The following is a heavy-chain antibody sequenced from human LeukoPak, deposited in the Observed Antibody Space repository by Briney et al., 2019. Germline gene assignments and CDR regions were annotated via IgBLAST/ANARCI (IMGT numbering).Heavy chain of an antibody. CDR2: IVVASGNT. CDR1: GFTFRSSA. D-gene: IGHD2-2*01. V-gene: IGHV1-58*01. J-gene: IGHJ3*02. Sequence: GTSVKVSCKASGFTFRSSAVQWVRQARGQRPEWIGWIVVASGNTNYAQKFQERVTITRDMSTSTAYMELSSLRSEDTAVYYCAAAEDIVIVPGVSDAFGIWGQGTKVTVSS. CDR3: AAAEDIVIVPGVSDAFGI.